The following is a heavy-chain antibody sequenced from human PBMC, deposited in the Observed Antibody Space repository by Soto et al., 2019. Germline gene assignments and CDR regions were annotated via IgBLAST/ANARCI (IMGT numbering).Heavy chain of an antibody. CDR2: IYYSGST. J-gene: IGHJ6*02. CDR1: GGSISSYY. D-gene: IGHD6-13*01. CDR3: ARDQGIAAALGGTPWGYYYGMDV. Sequence: SETLSLTCTVSGGSISSYYWSWIRQPPGKGLEWIGYIYYSGSTNYNPSLKSRVTISVDTSKNQFSLKLSSVTAADTAVYYCARDQGIAAALGGTPWGYYYGMDVWGQGTTVTVSS. V-gene: IGHV4-59*01.